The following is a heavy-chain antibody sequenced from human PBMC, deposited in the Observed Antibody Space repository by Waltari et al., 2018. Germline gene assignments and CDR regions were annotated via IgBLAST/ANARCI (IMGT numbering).Heavy chain of an antibody. Sequence: EVQLLESGGGLVQPGGSLRLSCAASGFTFSSYAMSWVRQAPGKGLEWVSAISGSCCSTYYADSVKGLFTISRDNSKNTLYLQMNSLRAEDTAVYYCAKDRSMYSSGWYAFDYWGQGTLVTVSS. J-gene: IGHJ4*02. CDR2: ISGSCCST. CDR1: GFTFSSYA. D-gene: IGHD6-19*01. CDR3: AKDRSMYSSGWYAFDY. V-gene: IGHV3-23*01.